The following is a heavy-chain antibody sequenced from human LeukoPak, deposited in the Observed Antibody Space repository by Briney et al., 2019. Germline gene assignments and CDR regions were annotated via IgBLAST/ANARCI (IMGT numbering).Heavy chain of an antibody. Sequence: ETLSLTCTVSGGSISSSSYYWGWIRQPPGKGLEWVSTISGSAGSTYYADSVKGRFTISRDNSKNTLFLQMNSLRAEDTAVYYCAAFDFDYWGQGTLVTVSS. CDR2: ISGSAGST. J-gene: IGHJ4*02. V-gene: IGHV3-23*01. D-gene: IGHD2/OR15-2a*01. CDR1: GGSISSSSYY. CDR3: AAFDFDY.